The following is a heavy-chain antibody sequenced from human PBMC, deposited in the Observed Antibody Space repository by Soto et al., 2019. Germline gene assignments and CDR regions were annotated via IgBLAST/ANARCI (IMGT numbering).Heavy chain of an antibody. V-gene: IGHV1-69*08. CDR1: GGTFSSYT. J-gene: IGHJ4*02. D-gene: IGHD6-13*01. CDR2: IIPILGIA. Sequence: QVQLVQSGAEVKKPGSSVKVSCKASGGTFSSYTISWVRQAPGQGLEWMGRIIPILGIANYAQKFQGRVTITADKSTSTAYMELSSLRSEDTAVYYCARDPDSSSLGFDYCGQGTLVTVSS. CDR3: ARDPDSSSLGFDY.